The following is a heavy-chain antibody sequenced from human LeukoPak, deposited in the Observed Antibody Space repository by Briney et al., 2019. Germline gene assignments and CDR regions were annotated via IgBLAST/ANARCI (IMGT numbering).Heavy chain of an antibody. CDR2: INPNSGGT. V-gene: IGHV1-2*02. J-gene: IGHJ4*02. CDR1: GYTFTVYY. D-gene: IGHD5-24*01. CDR3: ARDRRRDGYNLGY. Sequence: EASVKVSFKASGYTFTVYYMHWVRQAPGQGLEWMGWINPNSGGTNYAQKFQGRVTMTRDTSISTAYMELSRLRSDDTAVYYCARDRRRDGYNLGYWGQGTLVTVSS.